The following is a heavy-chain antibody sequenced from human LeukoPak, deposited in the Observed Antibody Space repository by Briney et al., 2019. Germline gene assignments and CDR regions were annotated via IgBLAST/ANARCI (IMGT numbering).Heavy chain of an antibody. CDR2: INPNSGGT. D-gene: IGHD4-17*01. J-gene: IGHJ4*02. CDR1: GYTFTDYD. Sequence: ASVKVSCKASGYTFTDYDMHSVRQAPGQGLEWMGWINPNSGGTNYAQKFQGRVTMTRDTSISTAYMELSRLRSDDTAVYYCARGKGDVGTGHYMHFDYWGQGTLVTVSS. V-gene: IGHV1-2*02. CDR3: ARGKGDVGTGHYMHFDY.